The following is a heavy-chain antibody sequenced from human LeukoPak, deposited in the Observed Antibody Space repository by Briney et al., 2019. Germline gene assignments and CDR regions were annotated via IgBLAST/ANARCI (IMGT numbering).Heavy chain of an antibody. Sequence: GGSLRLSCTVSGFTFNNFEMNWVRQAPGKGLEWVSYISGSGSSISYADSARGRFTISRDNAKNSLYLQMNSLRVEDTAVYYCASGRGFTVAKTIYDYWGQGTLVTVSS. CDR3: ASGRGFTVAKTIYDY. J-gene: IGHJ4*02. V-gene: IGHV3-48*03. CDR2: ISGSGSSI. D-gene: IGHD4-17*01. CDR1: GFTFNNFE.